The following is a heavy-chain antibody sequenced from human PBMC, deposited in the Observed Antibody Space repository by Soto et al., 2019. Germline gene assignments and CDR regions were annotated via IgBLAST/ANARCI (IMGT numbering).Heavy chain of an antibody. CDR1: GFTISGSA. Sequence: ELQLVESGGGLVQPGGSLKLSCAASGFTISGSAMHWVRQASGKGLEWVGRIRSKANSYATAYAASVKGRFTISRDDSKNTAYLQMNSLKTEDTAVYYCTRLSGHLVGAIAFDIWGQGTMVTVSS. CDR2: IRSKANSYAT. J-gene: IGHJ3*02. V-gene: IGHV3-73*02. CDR3: TRLSGHLVGAIAFDI. D-gene: IGHD1-26*01.